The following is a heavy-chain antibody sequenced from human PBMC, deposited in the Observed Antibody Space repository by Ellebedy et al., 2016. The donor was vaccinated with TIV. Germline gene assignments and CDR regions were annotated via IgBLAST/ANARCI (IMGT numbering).Heavy chain of an antibody. CDR2: ISYDGSNK. Sequence: GESLKISXAASGFTFSSYAMHWVRQAPGKGLEWVAVISYDGSNKYYADSVKGRFTISRDNSKNTLYLQMNSLRAEDTAVYYCVRSPRNYYYYMDVWGKGTTVTVSS. V-gene: IGHV3-30-3*01. J-gene: IGHJ6*03. CDR3: VRSPRNYYYYMDV. D-gene: IGHD2-15*01. CDR1: GFTFSSYA.